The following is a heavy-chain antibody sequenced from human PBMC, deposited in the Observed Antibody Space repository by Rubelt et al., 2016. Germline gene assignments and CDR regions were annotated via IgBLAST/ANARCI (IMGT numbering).Heavy chain of an antibody. Sequence: VHLQESGPGLVKPSETLYLTGTVSGVSIRRYYWNGIRQPAGKGLEWIGRIYASGSAYNKPSLESRVTMSLDTSNIQCSLRLGSVTAADTALYYCAVTYFNYWSDSPSLDYWGQGILVTVSS. CDR3: AVTYFNYWSDSPSLDY. J-gene: IGHJ4*02. CDR2: IYASGSA. D-gene: IGHD3-3*01. CDR1: GVSIRRYY. V-gene: IGHV4-4*07.